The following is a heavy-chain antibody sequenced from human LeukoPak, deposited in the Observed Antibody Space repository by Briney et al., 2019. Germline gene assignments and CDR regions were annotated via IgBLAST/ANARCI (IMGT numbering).Heavy chain of an antibody. V-gene: IGHV3-23*01. D-gene: IGHD1-26*01. CDR3: ARGVSGSPRYFFEY. J-gene: IGHJ4*02. CDR1: GFTFSSYA. Sequence: GGSLRLSCAASGFTFSSYAMSWVSQAPGKGLEWVSTISDSGGSTYYADSVKGRFTISRDNSKNTLFLQWNSLTVEDTAVYYCARGVSGSPRYFFEYWGQGTLVTVSS. CDR2: ISDSGGST.